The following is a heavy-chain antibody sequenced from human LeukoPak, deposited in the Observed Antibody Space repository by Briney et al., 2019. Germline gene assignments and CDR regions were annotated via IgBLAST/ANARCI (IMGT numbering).Heavy chain of an antibody. D-gene: IGHD3-22*01. J-gene: IGHJ5*02. Sequence: GGSLRLSCAASGFTFSSYWMSWVRQAPGKGLEWVANIEQDGSEKYYVDSVKGRFTISRDNAKNSLYLQVNSLRDEDTAVYYCAGGGFYYYDSSGYYGFDPWGQGTLVTVSS. CDR3: AGGGFYYYDSSGYYGFDP. V-gene: IGHV3-7*01. CDR2: IEQDGSEK. CDR1: GFTFSSYW.